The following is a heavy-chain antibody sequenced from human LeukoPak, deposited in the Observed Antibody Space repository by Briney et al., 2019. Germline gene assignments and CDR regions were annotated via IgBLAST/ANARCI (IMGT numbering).Heavy chain of an antibody. CDR1: GGSISSYC. D-gene: IGHD3-22*01. CDR3: ARGRSSGYHYYYYYGMDV. CDR2: INHSGST. Sequence: SETLSLTCTVSGGSISSYCWSWIRQPPGKGLEWIGEINHSGSTNYNPSLKSRVTISVDTSKNQFSLKLSSVTAADTAVYYCARGRSSGYHYYYYYGMDVWGQGTTVTVSS. V-gene: IGHV4-34*01. J-gene: IGHJ6*02.